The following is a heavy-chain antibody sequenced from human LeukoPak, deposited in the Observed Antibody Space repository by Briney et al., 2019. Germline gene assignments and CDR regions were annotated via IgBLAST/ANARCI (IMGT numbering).Heavy chain of an antibody. CDR2: IIPIFGTA. D-gene: IGHD3-3*01. CDR3: ARNPPELRFLEWSTLYFDY. Sequence: SVKVSCKASGGTFSSYAISWVRQAPGQGLEWMGGIIPIFGTANYAQKFQGRVTITTDESTSTAYMELSSLRSEDSAVYYCARNPPELRFLEWSTLYFDYWGQGTLVTVSS. V-gene: IGHV1-69*05. J-gene: IGHJ4*02. CDR1: GGTFSSYA.